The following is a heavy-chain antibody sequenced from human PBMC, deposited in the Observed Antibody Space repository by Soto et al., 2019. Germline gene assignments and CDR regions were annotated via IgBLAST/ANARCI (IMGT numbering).Heavy chain of an antibody. J-gene: IGHJ3*02. CDR1: GYTFTSYD. D-gene: IGHD2-2*01. Sequence: GASVKVSCKASGYTFTSYDINWVRQATGQGLEWMGWMNPNSGNTGYAQKFQGRVTMTRNTSISTAYMELGSLRSEDTAVYYCARGVVPAADAFDIWGQGTMVTVSS. CDR2: MNPNSGNT. V-gene: IGHV1-8*01. CDR3: ARGVVPAADAFDI.